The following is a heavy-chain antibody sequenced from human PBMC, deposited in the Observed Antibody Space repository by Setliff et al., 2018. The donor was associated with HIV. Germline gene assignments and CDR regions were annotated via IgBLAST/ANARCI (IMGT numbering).Heavy chain of an antibody. Sequence: SETLSLTCTVSGGSIGNYYWNWIRQSAGKGLEWIGRIYISGNTMYNPSLESRVTMSLDTSKNQVSLKLRSVTAADTAVYYCAIRRNFDWLLTSGPFDYWGQGILVTVS. CDR3: AIRRNFDWLLTSGPFDY. CDR1: GGSIGNYY. V-gene: IGHV4-4*07. J-gene: IGHJ4*02. D-gene: IGHD3-9*01. CDR2: IYISGNT.